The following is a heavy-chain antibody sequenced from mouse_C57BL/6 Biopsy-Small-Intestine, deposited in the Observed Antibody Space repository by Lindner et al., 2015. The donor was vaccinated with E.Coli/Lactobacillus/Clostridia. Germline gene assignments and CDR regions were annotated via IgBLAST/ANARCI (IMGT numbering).Heavy chain of an antibody. J-gene: IGHJ2*01. Sequence: EVQLQEPGGGLVKPGGSLKLSCAASGFTFSDYGMHWVRQAPEKGLEWVAYISSGSSTIYYADTVKGRFTISRDNAKNTLFLQMTSLRSEDTAMYYCARGLYYYYGLDYWGQGTTLTVSS. CDR1: GFTFSDYG. D-gene: IGHD1-1*01. CDR2: ISSGSSTI. V-gene: IGHV5-17*01. CDR3: ARGLYYYYGLDY.